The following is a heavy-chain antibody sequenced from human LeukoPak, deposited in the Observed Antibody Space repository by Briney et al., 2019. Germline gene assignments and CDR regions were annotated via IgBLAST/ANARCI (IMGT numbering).Heavy chain of an antibody. CDR1: GGSISSYY. CDR2: IYYSGST. J-gene: IGHJ4*02. D-gene: IGHD6-13*01. Sequence: PSETLSLTCTVSGGSISSYYWSWIRQPPGKGLEWIGYIYYSGSTNYNPSLKSRVTISVDTSKNQFSLKPSSVTAADTAVYYCARDSSSLDYWGQGTLVTVSS. V-gene: IGHV4-59*01. CDR3: ARDSSSLDY.